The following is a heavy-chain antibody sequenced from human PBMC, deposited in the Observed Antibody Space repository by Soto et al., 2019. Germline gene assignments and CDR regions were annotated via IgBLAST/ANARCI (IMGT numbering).Heavy chain of an antibody. CDR3: ARASDFWSGHPIAY. D-gene: IGHD3-3*01. CDR1: GYTFTGYY. V-gene: IGHV1-2*02. J-gene: IGHJ4*02. CDR2: INPNSGGT. Sequence: ASMKVSCKASGYTFTGYYMHWVRQAPGQGLEWMGWINPNSGGTNYAQKFQGRVTMTRDTSIGTAYMELSRLRSDDTAVYYCARASDFWSGHPIAYWGQRSLVTVSS.